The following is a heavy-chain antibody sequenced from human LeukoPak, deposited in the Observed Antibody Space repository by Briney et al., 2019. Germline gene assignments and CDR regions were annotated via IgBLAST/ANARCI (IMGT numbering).Heavy chain of an antibody. CDR1: GFTFSSYS. V-gene: IGHV3-48*04. CDR2: ISSSSSTI. CDR3: ARDGGLGRLFYYLDV. J-gene: IGHJ6*03. Sequence: GGSLRLSCAASGFTFSSYSMNWVRQAPGKGLEWVSYISSSSSTIYYADSVKGRFTISRDNAKNSLYLQMNSLRAEDTAVYYCARDGGLGRLFYYLDVWGKGTTVTISS. D-gene: IGHD3-16*01.